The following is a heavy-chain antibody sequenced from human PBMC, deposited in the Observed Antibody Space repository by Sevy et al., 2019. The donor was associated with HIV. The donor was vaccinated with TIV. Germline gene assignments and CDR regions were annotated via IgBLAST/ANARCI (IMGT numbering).Heavy chain of an antibody. Sequence: GGSLRLSCAASGFTFNNYAMSWVRQAPGKGLEWVSVISYSGSSTYYADSMKGQFTISRDNSKNTLYLQMESLRAEGTAVKYWAEGRVRWSYCDGGFDHWGQGTLVTVSS. J-gene: IGHJ4*02. CDR3: AEGRVRWSYCDGGFDH. V-gene: IGHV3-23*01. D-gene: IGHD1-26*01. CDR1: GFTFNNYA. CDR2: ISYSGSST.